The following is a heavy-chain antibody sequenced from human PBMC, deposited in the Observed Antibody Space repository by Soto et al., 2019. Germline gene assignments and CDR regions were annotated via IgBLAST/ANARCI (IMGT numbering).Heavy chain of an antibody. CDR1: GFTFDDYA. J-gene: IGHJ4*02. D-gene: IGHD2-15*01. CDR2: ISWNSGSI. Sequence: EVQLVESGGGLVQPGRSLRLSCAASGFTFDDYAMHWVRQAPGKGLEWVSGISWNSGSIGYADSVKGRFTISRDNAKNSLYMQINSLRAENTALYYCEKERPNCSGGSCYSSFDYWGQGTLVTVSS. CDR3: EKERPNCSGGSCYSSFDY. V-gene: IGHV3-9*01.